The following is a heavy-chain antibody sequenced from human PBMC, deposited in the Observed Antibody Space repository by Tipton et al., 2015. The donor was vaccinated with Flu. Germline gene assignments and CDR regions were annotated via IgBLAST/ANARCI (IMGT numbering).Heavy chain of an antibody. Sequence: VQLVQSGAEVKKPGESLKISCEGSGYKFTNYWIAWVRQMPGKGLEWVGIIYPGDFDVRYSSSFEGRVVISADKSLSTAYLQWSSLKASDTAMYYCVRRRGAQGCSGDSCFPGWFDPWGQGTLVTVSS. CDR1: GYKFTNYW. CDR3: VRRRGAQGCSGDSCFPGWFDP. J-gene: IGHJ5*02. CDR2: IYPGDFDV. V-gene: IGHV5-51*01. D-gene: IGHD2-15*01.